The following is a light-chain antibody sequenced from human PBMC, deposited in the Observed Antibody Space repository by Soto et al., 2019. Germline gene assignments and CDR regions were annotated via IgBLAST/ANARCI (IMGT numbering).Light chain of an antibody. J-gene: IGLJ1*01. CDR3: SSFASRFTFNYI. CDR1: SSDVGGYNY. Sequence: QSALTQPASVSGSPGQSITISCTGTSSDVGGYNYVSWYQQHAGKAPKIIIYEVTNRPSGVSNRFSGSKSGNTAFLTISGPQAEDDADYYCSSFASRFTFNYIFGTGTKVTVL. V-gene: IGLV2-14*01. CDR2: EVT.